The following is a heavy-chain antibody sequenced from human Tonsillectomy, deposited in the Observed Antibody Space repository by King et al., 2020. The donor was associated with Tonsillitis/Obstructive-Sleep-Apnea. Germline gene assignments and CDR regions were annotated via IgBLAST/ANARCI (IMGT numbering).Heavy chain of an antibody. CDR3: ARGMESWFHFDY. V-gene: IGHV4-61*01. CDR1: GGSVNGGRYY. J-gene: IGHJ4*02. D-gene: IGHD6-13*01. Sequence: VQLQESGPGLVKPSETLSLICNVSGGSVNGGRYYWRWIRQPPGKGLEWIGFIFYSGSTDYNPSLKSRVTISLDTSKNRFSLRLSSLTTADTAVYYCARGMESWFHFDYWGQGTLVTVSS. CDR2: IFYSGST.